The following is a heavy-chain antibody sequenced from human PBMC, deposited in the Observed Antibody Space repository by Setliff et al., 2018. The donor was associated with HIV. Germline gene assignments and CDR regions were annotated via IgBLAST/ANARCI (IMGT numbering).Heavy chain of an antibody. J-gene: IGHJ4*02. V-gene: IGHV3-74*01. CDR3: ARNFDFWSGYLDY. Sequence: PGGSLRLSCAASGFTFSSYWMHWVRQAPGKGLVWVSRINSDGSGTGYADSVKGRFTISRDNAKNTLYLQMNSLRAEDTAVYYCARNFDFWSGYLDYWGQGTLVTAPQ. CDR2: INSDGSGT. D-gene: IGHD3-3*01. CDR1: GFTFSSYW.